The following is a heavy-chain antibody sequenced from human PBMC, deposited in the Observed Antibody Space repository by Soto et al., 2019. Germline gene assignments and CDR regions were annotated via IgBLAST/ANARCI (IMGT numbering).Heavy chain of an antibody. D-gene: IGHD3-10*01. CDR2: IYYSGST. CDR1: GGSITGRDYY. J-gene: IGHJ5*02. Sequence: QVQLQESGPGLVKPSQTLSLTCAVSGGSITGRDYYWSWIRQHPGKGLEWIGYIYYSGSTYYNPSLTRRVSISLDTSKNQFSLKLSGVTAADTAVYYWAKAVRFGELLDWFDPCGQGTLVTVSS. V-gene: IGHV4-31*11. CDR3: AKAVRFGELLDWFDP.